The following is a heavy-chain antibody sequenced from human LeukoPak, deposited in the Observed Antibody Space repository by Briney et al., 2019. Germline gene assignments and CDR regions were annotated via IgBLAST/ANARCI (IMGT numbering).Heavy chain of an antibody. Sequence: KPGGSLRLSCAASGFTFSSYSMNWVRQAPGKGLEWVSSISSSSSYIYYADSVKGRFTISRDNAKNSLYLQMNSLRGEDTAVYYCARDDIAVGRTSLGFWGQGTLVTVSS. J-gene: IGHJ4*02. D-gene: IGHD6-19*01. V-gene: IGHV3-21*01. CDR3: ARDDIAVGRTSLGF. CDR2: ISSSSSYI. CDR1: GFTFSSYS.